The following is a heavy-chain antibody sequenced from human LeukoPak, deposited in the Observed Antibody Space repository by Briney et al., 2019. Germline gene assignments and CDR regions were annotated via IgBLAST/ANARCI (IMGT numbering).Heavy chain of an antibody. D-gene: IGHD3-22*01. CDR3: AREYYYDSSGYNIDY. V-gene: IGHV1-18*01. CDR1: GYTFSNYG. Sequence: ASVKVSCKASGYTFSNYGIAWVRQAPGQGLEWMGWISAYNGNTNYAQKLQGRVTMTTDTSTSTAYMELRSLRSDDTAVYYCAREYYYDSSGYNIDYWGQGTLVTVSS. CDR2: ISAYNGNT. J-gene: IGHJ4*02.